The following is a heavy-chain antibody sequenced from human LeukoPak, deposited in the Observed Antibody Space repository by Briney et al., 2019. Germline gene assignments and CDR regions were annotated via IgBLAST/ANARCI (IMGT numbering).Heavy chain of an antibody. CDR2: IYSGGST. V-gene: IGHV3-66*01. CDR3: AREEGSSWYNWFDP. J-gene: IGHJ5*02. Sequence: GGSLRLSCAVSGFTVSNNYMSWVRQAPGKGLEWVSVIYSGGSTYYADSVKDRFSISRDNSKNTLYLQMNSLRAEDTAVYYCAREEGSSWYNWFDPWGQGTLVTVSS. CDR1: GFTVSNNY. D-gene: IGHD6-13*01.